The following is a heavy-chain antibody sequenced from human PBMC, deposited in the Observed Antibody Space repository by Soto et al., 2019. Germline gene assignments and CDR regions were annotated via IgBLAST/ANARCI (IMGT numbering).Heavy chain of an antibody. J-gene: IGHJ4*02. CDR3: VLSPRQIAVAGPSTLDY. V-gene: IGHV4-34*01. CDR2: INHSGST. CDR1: GGSFSGYY. Sequence: SETLSLTCAVCGGSFSGYYWSWIRQPPGKGLEWIGEINHSGSTNYNPSLKSRVTISVDTSKNQFSLKLSSVTAADTAVYYCVLSPRQIAVAGPSTLDYWGQGTLVTVSS. D-gene: IGHD6-19*01.